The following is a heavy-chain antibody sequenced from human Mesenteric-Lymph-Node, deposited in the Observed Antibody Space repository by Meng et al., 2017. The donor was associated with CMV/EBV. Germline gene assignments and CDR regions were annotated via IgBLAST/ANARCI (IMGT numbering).Heavy chain of an antibody. V-gene: IGHV4-38-2*02. CDR3: AREVWSYYYYYGMDV. D-gene: IGHD3-3*01. Sequence: SETLSLTCTVSGYSISSGYYWGWIRQPPGKGLEWIGSIYHSGSTYYNPSLKSRVTISVDTSKNQFSLKLSSVTAADTAVYYCAREVWSYYYYYGMDVWGQGTTVTVSS. CDR1: GYSISSGYY. J-gene: IGHJ6*02. CDR2: IYHSGST.